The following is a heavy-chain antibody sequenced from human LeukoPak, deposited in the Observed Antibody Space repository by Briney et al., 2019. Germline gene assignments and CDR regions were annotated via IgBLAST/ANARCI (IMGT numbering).Heavy chain of an antibody. CDR2: IIPILGIA. Sequence: VKTFCRASGGTFSSYAISWVRQPPGQGLEWMGRIIPILGIANYAHKFQGRVTLTADKSTSTAYMELSSLRSEDTAVYYCARSDYGDYERGFFDYWGQGALGSASS. J-gene: IGHJ4*02. CDR3: ARSDYGDYERGFFDY. V-gene: IGHV1-69*10. CDR1: GGTFSSYA. D-gene: IGHD4-17*01.